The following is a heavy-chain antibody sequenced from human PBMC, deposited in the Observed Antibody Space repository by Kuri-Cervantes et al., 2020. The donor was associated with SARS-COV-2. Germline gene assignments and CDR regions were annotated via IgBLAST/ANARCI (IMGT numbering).Heavy chain of an antibody. CDR1: GGTFSSYA. Sequence: SVKVSCKASGGTFSSYAISWVRQAPGQGLEWMGGIIPIFGTANYAQKFQGRVTITADGSTSTAYMELSSLRSEDTAVYYCARSIAAPYGDYYYYYGMDVWGQGTTVTVSS. D-gene: IGHD6-6*01. V-gene: IGHV1-69*13. J-gene: IGHJ6*02. CDR3: ARSIAAPYGDYYYYYGMDV. CDR2: IIPIFGTA.